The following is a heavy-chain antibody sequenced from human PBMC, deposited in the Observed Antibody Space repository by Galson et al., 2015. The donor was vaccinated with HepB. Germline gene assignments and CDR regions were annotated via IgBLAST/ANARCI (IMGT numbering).Heavy chain of an antibody. CDR2: INSDGSNT. Sequence: SLRLSCAASGFTFSSYWMHWVRQAPGKGLVWVSRINSDGSNTIYADSVKGRFTISRDNAKNTLYLQINSLSAEDTAVYYCVRDANGGYDYWGQGTLVTVSS. D-gene: IGHD5-12*01. CDR3: VRDANGGYDY. J-gene: IGHJ4*02. CDR1: GFTFSSYW. V-gene: IGHV3-74*01.